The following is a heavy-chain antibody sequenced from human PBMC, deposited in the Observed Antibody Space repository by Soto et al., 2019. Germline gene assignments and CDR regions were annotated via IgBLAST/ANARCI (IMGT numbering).Heavy chain of an antibody. Sequence: SLRLSCAASGFTFSSYAMSWVRQAPGKGLEWVSAISGSGGSTYYADSVKGRFTISRDNSKNTLYLQMNSLRAEDTAVYYCAKFRRYCSSTSCYFLGPFDHWGQGTLVTVSS. CDR1: GFTFSSYA. J-gene: IGHJ4*02. D-gene: IGHD2-2*01. CDR3: AKFRRYCSSTSCYFLGPFDH. CDR2: ISGSGGST. V-gene: IGHV3-23*01.